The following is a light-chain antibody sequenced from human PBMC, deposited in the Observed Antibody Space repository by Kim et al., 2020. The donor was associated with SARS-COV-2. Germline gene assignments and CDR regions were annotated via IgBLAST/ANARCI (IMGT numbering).Light chain of an antibody. CDR2: RDS. CDR1: NLGDNY. CDR3: QAWDSSTAV. J-gene: IGLJ3*02. Sequence: SLPPAHAAIITCLEVNLGDNYACSYQQKPGQSPVLVIYRDSKRPSGIPERFSGSNSGNTATLTISGTQAMDEADYYCQAWDSSTAVFGGGTQLTVL. V-gene: IGLV3-1*01.